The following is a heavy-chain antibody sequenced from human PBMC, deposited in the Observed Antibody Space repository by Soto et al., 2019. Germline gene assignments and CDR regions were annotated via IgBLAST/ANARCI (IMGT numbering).Heavy chain of an antibody. D-gene: IGHD3-22*01. CDR3: ARGLYYYDSSGYWGY. J-gene: IGHJ4*02. Sequence: EVQLVESGGGLVQPGGSLRLSCAASGFTFSSYSMNWVRQAPGKGLEWVSYISSSSSTIYYADSVKGRFTISRDNAKKSLYRQMNSLRDEDTAVYYCARGLYYYDSSGYWGYWGQGTLVTVSS. CDR1: GFTFSSYS. V-gene: IGHV3-48*02. CDR2: ISSSSSTI.